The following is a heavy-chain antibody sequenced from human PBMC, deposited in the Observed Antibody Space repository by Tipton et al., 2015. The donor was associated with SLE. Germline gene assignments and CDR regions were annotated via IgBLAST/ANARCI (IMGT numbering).Heavy chain of an antibody. J-gene: IGHJ4*02. V-gene: IGHV4-38-2*01. Sequence: TLSLTCAVSGYSISSNYYWGWIRQPPGKGLEWIGNFYHSGSTYYNPSLKSRITISVDTSKNQFSLSVNSVTASDTAVYYCTRLNWGSIAYYFDFWGQGTLVTVSS. CDR1: GYSISSNYY. D-gene: IGHD7-27*01. CDR2: FYHSGST. CDR3: TRLNWGSIAYYFDF.